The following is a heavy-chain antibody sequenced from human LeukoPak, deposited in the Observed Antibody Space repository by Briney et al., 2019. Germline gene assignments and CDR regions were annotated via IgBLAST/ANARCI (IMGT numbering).Heavy chain of an antibody. D-gene: IGHD3-10*01. V-gene: IGHV4-39*01. CDR1: GGSISSSSYY. CDR3: ARLDGSGSYYETYFDY. J-gene: IGHJ4*02. Sequence: SETLSLTCTVSGGSISSSSYYWGWIRQPPGKGLEWIGSIYYSGSTYYNPSLKSRVTISVDTSKNQFPLKLSSVTAADTAVYYCARLDGSGSYYETYFDYWGQGTLVTVSS. CDR2: IYYSGST.